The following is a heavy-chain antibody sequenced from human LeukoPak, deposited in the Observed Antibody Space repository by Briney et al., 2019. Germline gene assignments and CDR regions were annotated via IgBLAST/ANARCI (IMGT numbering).Heavy chain of an antibody. D-gene: IGHD3-10*01. CDR1: GFTFSSYA. V-gene: IGHV3-23*01. J-gene: IGHJ4*02. CDR2: ISGSGGST. CDR3: AKCLRGDYYGSGSYPDY. Sequence: PGGSLRLSCAASGFTFSSYAMSWVRQAPGKGLEWVSAISGSGGSTYYADSVKGRFTISRDNSKNTLYLQMNSPRAEDTAVYYCAKCLRGDYYGSGSYPDYWGQGTLVTVSS.